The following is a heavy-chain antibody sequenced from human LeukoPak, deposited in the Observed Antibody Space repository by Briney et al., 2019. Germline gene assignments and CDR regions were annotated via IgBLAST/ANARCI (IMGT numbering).Heavy chain of an antibody. CDR1: GYTFTGYY. Sequence: ASVKVSCKASGYTFTGYYMHWVRQAPGQGLEWMGWINPNSGGTNYAQKFQGRVTMTRDTSISTAYMELSRLRSDDTAVYYCARGWGITMVRGDGSDYWGQGTLDTVSS. CDR2: INPNSGGT. J-gene: IGHJ4*02. D-gene: IGHD3-10*01. V-gene: IGHV1-2*02. CDR3: ARGWGITMVRGDGSDY.